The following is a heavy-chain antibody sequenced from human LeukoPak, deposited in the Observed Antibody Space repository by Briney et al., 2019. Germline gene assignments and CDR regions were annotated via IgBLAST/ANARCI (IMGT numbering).Heavy chain of an antibody. D-gene: IGHD2/OR15-2a*01. J-gene: IGHJ5*02. CDR3: ARIPNSASCPNWFDP. CDR2: ISSSSNNI. CDR1: GFTFSSYS. Sequence: GGSLRLSCAASGFTFSSYSMNWVRQAPGKGLEGVSSISSSSNNIYYTDSVKGRFTISRDNAKNSLYLQMDSLRVEDTAVYYCARIPNSASCPNWFDPWDQGTLVTVSS. V-gene: IGHV3-21*06.